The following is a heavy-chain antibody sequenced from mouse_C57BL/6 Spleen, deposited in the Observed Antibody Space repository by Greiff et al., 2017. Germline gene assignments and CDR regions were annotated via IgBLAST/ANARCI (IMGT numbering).Heavy chain of an antibody. V-gene: IGHV1-55*01. D-gene: IGHD2-3*01. Sequence: QVQLQQPGAELVKPGASVKMSCKASGYTFTSYWITWVKQRPGQGLEWIGDIYPGSGSTNYNEKFKSKATLTVDTSSSTAYMQLSSLTSEDSAVYYCARWALYDGYYYYAMDYWGQGTSVTVSS. CDR3: ARWALYDGYYYYAMDY. J-gene: IGHJ4*01. CDR1: GYTFTSYW. CDR2: IYPGSGST.